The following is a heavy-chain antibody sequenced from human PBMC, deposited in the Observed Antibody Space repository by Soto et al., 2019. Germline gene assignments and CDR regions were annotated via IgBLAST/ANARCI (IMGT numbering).Heavy chain of an antibody. CDR1: GFTITNYA. CDR2: ISASGGLK. CDR3: AREVGAPSGWLDT. Sequence: VQLSESGGDLRQPGGSLRRSCAASGFTITNYAMTWVRQNPRKWLEWVSGISASGGLKYYADSVQGRFTVSSDNSKNILYLQMDNLRDEDTALYYCAREVGAPSGWLDTWGQGTQVTVSS. D-gene: IGHD1-26*01. J-gene: IGHJ5*02. V-gene: IGHV3-23*01.